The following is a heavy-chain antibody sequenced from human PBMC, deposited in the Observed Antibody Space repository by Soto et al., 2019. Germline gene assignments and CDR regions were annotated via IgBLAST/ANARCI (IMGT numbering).Heavy chain of an antibody. J-gene: IGHJ3*02. V-gene: IGHV3-23*01. Sequence: GGSLRLSCAASGFTFSSYAMSWVRQSPGKGLEWVSTFRGSGDGTYYADAVKGRFTVSRDNSNNQLYLQMNGLRAEDTAVYYCAKGPDPGAFDIWGQGTMVTVSS. D-gene: IGHD3-10*01. CDR2: FRGSGDGT. CDR3: AKGPDPGAFDI. CDR1: GFTFSSYA.